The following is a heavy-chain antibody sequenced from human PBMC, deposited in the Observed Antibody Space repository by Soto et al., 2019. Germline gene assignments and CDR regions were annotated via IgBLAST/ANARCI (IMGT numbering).Heavy chain of an antibody. D-gene: IGHD3-9*01. V-gene: IGHV3-11*05. CDR3: ARDLASRDTYYDILTGYYPSSHESNWFDP. J-gene: IGHJ5*02. Sequence: GSLRLSCAASGFTFSDYYMSWIRQAPGKGLEWVSYISSSSSYTNYADSVKGRFTISRDNAKNSLYLQMNSLRAEDTAVCYCARDLASRDTYYDILTGYYPSSHESNWFDPWGQGTLVTVSS. CDR1: GFTFSDYY. CDR2: ISSSSSYT.